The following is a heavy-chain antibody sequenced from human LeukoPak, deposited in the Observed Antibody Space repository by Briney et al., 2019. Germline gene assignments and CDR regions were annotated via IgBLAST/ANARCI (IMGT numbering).Heavy chain of an antibody. CDR2: INQDGGER. Sequence: GGSLRLSCAASGFDFDNYWMTWVRQAPGKGLEWVANINQDGGERNYVDSVKGRFTISRDNAKSSLYLQMNSLRAEDTAVYYCATEVGTPDIRSAFEIWGQGTLVTVSS. CDR3: ATEVGTPDIRSAFEI. V-gene: IGHV3-7*01. J-gene: IGHJ3*02. CDR1: GFDFDNYW. D-gene: IGHD2-15*01.